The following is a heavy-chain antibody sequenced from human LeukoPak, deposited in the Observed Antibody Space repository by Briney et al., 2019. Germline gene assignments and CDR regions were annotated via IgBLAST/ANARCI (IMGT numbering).Heavy chain of an antibody. CDR3: ARSGNDIYTGYYYYYGMDV. J-gene: IGHJ6*02. CDR1: GYTFTSYD. Sequence: AASVKVSCKASGYTFTSYDINWVRPANGQGLEWMGWMNPNSGNTGYAQKFQGRVTMTRNTSISTAYMELSSLRSEDTAVYYCARSGNDIYTGYYYYYGMDVWGQGTTVTVSS. V-gene: IGHV1-8*01. D-gene: IGHD3-9*01. CDR2: MNPNSGNT.